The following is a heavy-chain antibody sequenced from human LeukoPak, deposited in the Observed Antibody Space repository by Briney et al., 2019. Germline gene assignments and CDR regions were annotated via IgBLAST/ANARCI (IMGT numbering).Heavy chain of an antibody. J-gene: IGHJ6*02. Sequence: ASVKVSRKASGYTFTSYDINWLRQAPGQGLAWMGWISAYNGKTNYAHKLQGRVTMTTDTSTSTDYMELRSLRSVDTAVYYCARCPCGILWSSFPRSSYYYYGMDVWGQGTTVTVSS. CDR2: ISAYNGKT. CDR3: ARCPCGILWSSFPRSSYYYYGMDV. V-gene: IGHV1-18*01. CDR1: GYTFTSYD. D-gene: IGHD2-21*01.